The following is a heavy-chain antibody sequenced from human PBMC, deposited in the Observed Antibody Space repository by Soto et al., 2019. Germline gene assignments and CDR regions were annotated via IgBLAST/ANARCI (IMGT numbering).Heavy chain of an antibody. CDR3: AKSQEIGTHFFDS. V-gene: IGHV3-13*01. D-gene: IGHD6-13*01. CDR1: GFTFSGFD. CDR2: IGTAGDT. J-gene: IGHJ4*02. Sequence: GSLRLSCEASGFTFSGFDMHWVRPPTGKGLEWVSSIGTAGDTYYEVSVKGRFTISKDNATNSLSLQMNSLRAGDMAVYFCAKSQEIGTHFFDSWGQGTQVTVSS.